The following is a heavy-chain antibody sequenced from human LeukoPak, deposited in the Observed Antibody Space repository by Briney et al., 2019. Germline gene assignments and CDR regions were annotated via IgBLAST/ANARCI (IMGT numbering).Heavy chain of an antibody. J-gene: IGHJ4*02. CDR3: ATYDSSVYYYVFDY. CDR2: ISPTGSTT. CDR1: GFSFSGHW. D-gene: IGHD3-22*01. Sequence: PGGSLRVSCTASGFSFSGHWMHWARQLPGKGLVWVSRISPTGSTTSYADSVKGRFTVSRDNAKNTLYLQVNNLRAEDTAVYYCATYDSSVYYYVFDYWGQGTLVTVSS. V-gene: IGHV3-74*01.